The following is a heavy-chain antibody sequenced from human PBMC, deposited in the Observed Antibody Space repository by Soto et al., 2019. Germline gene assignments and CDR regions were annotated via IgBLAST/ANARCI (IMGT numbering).Heavy chain of an antibody. J-gene: IGHJ6*02. V-gene: IGHV5-51*01. CDR2: IYPGDSDT. D-gene: IGHD6-19*01. CDR1: GYSFTSYW. CDR3: ARHFATYSSGSDYYYYGMDV. Sequence: GESLKISCKGSGYSFTSYWIGWVRQMPGKGLEWMGIIYPGDSDTRCSPSFQGQVTISADKSISTAYLQWSSLKASDTAMYYCARHFATYSSGSDYYYYGMDVWGQGTTVTVSS.